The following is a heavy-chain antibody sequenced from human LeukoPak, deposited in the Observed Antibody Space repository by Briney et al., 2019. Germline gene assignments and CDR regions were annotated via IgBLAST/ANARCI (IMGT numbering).Heavy chain of an antibody. J-gene: IGHJ4*02. CDR3: AKDNVAAAGRYFDY. Sequence: SLRLSCAASGFTFSSYGMHWVRQAPGKGREWVALISYDGSNKYFADSVKGRFTISRDNSKNTLYLQMHSLRAEDTAVYYCAKDNVAAAGRYFDYWGQGTLVTVSS. CDR2: ISYDGSNK. D-gene: IGHD6-13*01. CDR1: GFTFSSYG. V-gene: IGHV3-30*18.